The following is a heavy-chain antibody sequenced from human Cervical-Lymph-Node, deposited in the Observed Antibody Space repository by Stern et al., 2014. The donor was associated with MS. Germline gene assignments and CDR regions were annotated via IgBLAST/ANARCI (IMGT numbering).Heavy chain of an antibody. Sequence: VQLVQSGPGLVRPSGTLSLTCAVSGDSISNDNWWSWVRQPPGKGLECIGEVYHTGSPNYAPSLKSRVTISVNKSKNQFSLRLTSMTAADTAVYYCARDQGFQLMNSWGQGTLVIVSS. V-gene: IGHV4-4*02. J-gene: IGHJ4*02. CDR3: ARDQGFQLMNS. CDR2: VYHTGSP. CDR1: GDSISNDNW. D-gene: IGHD2-2*01.